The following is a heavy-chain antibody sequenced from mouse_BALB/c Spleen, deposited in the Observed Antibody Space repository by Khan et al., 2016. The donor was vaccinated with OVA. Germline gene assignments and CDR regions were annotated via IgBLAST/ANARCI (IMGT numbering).Heavy chain of an antibody. CDR3: TRPAYDGYYDY. J-gene: IGHJ2*01. CDR1: GYTFTDYA. Sequence: QVQLQQSGPELVRPGVSVKISCKGSGYTFTDYAMHWVKQSHAKSLEWIGLISTYSGNTNSNQKFKGKATMTVDKSSRTAYMELARLTSEDSAMYYCTRPAYDGYYDYWGQGTTLTVSS. D-gene: IGHD2-3*01. V-gene: IGHV1S137*01. CDR2: ISTYSGNT.